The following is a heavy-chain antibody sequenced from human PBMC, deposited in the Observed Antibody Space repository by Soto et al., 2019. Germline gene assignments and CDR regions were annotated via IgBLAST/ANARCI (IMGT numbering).Heavy chain of an antibody. V-gene: IGHV4-59*01. D-gene: IGHD4-17*01. Sequence: SETLSLTCTVSGGSISSYYWSWIRQPPGKGLEWIGYIYYSGSTNYNPSLKSRVTISVDTSKNQFSLKLSSVTAADTAVYYCARVGLTVTTYNYYYYMDVWGKGTTVTVSS. CDR1: GGSISSYY. CDR3: ARVGLTVTTYNYYYYMDV. CDR2: IYYSGST. J-gene: IGHJ6*03.